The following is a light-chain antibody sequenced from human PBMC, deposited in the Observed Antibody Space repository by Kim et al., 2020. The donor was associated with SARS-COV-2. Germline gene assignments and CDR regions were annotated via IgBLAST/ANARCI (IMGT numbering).Light chain of an antibody. J-gene: IGLJ2*01. CDR1: KLGDKY. CDR2: QDS. V-gene: IGLV3-1*01. CDR3: QAWDSSTAV. Sequence: ESPEQTASITCSGDKLGDKYACWYQQKPGQSPVLVIYQDSKRPSGIPERFSGSNSGNTATLTISGTQAMDEADYYCQAWDSSTAVFGGGTQLTVL.